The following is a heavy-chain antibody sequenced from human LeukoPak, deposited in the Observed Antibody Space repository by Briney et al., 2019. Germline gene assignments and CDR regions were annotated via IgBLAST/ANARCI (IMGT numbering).Heavy chain of an antibody. CDR1: GFTVSSNY. CDR3: AKDLSSGWPDAFDI. D-gene: IGHD6-19*01. V-gene: IGHV3-23*01. J-gene: IGHJ3*02. Sequence: GGSLRLSCAASGFTVSSNYMTWVRQAPGKGLEWVSAISGSGGSTYYADSVKGRFTISRDNSKNTLYLQMNSLRAEDTAVYYCAKDLSSGWPDAFDIWGQGTMVTVSS. CDR2: ISGSGGST.